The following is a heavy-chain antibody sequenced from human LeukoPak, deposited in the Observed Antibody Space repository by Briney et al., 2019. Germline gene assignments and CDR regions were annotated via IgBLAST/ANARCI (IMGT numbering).Heavy chain of an antibody. J-gene: IGHJ6*02. D-gene: IGHD3-16*02. CDR3: ARATYYDYVWGSYRNEGYYYYGMDV. Sequence: SQTLSLTCAVSGGSISSGGYYWSWIRQHPGKGLEWIGYIYYSGSTYYNPSLKSRVTISVDTSKNQFSLKLSSVTAADTAVYYCARATYYDYVWGSYRNEGYYYYGMDVWGQGTTVTVSS. CDR1: GGSISSGGYY. V-gene: IGHV4-31*11. CDR2: IYYSGST.